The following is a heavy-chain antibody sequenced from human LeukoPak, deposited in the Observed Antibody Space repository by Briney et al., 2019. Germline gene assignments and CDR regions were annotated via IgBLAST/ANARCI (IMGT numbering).Heavy chain of an antibody. CDR3: ARDLGMTDGDYVSYFDY. J-gene: IGHJ4*02. D-gene: IGHD4-17*01. CDR1: GFTFSRYV. CDR2: ISSSGSII. V-gene: IGHV3-48*03. Sequence: GGSLRLSCAASGFTFSRYVLNWVRQAPGKGLEWVSYISSSGSIIYYADSVKGRFTISRDNAKNSLYLQMNSLRAEDTALYYCARDLGMTDGDYVSYFDYWGQGTLVTVSS.